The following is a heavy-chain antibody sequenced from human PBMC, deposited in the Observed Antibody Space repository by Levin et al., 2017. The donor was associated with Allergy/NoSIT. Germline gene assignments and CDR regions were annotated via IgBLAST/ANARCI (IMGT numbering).Heavy chain of an antibody. Sequence: SETLSLRCTVSGGSISSGAYYWSWVRQHPGTGLEWIGYIYNSGDTYYNPSLKSRVTISMDTSKNQFSLSLSSVIAADTAVYYCARSGRTWLKLRGFDYWGQGTLVTVSS. CDR1: GGSISSGAYY. CDR3: ARSGRTWLKLRGFDY. CDR2: IYNSGDT. V-gene: IGHV4-31*03. J-gene: IGHJ4*02. D-gene: IGHD5-24*01.